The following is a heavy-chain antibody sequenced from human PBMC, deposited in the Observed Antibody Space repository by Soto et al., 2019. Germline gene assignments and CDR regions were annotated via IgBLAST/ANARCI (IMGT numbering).Heavy chain of an antibody. CDR2: IYDSGST. J-gene: IGHJ4*02. CDR1: GGSDSSSDYY. V-gene: IGHV4-61*08. D-gene: IGHD6-19*01. CDR3: ASAVYSSGTDY. Sequence: QVQLRESGPGLVKPSETLSLTCTVSGGSDSSSDYYWSWIRQPPGKGLEWIGYIYDSGSTNYNPSLKSRVTISVDTSKNQLSLKLSSVTAADTAVYYCASAVYSSGTDYWGQGTLVIVSS.